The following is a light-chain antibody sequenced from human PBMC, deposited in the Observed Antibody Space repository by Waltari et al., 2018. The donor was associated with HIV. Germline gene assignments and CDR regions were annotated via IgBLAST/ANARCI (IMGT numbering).Light chain of an antibody. J-gene: IGLJ3*02. V-gene: IGLV2-11*01. Sequence: QSALTQPRSVSGSPGQSVTISCTGPSSDVGGYDSVPWYLQHPGKVPKLIIYEVIKRPSGVPDRFSGSKSGNTASLTISGLQTEDEADYFCCSYAGTYTYVLFGGGTKLTVL. CDR2: EVI. CDR3: CSYAGTYTYVL. CDR1: SSDVGGYDS.